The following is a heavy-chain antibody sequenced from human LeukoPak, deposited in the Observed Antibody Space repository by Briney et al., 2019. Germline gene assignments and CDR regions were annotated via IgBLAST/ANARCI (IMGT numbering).Heavy chain of an antibody. V-gene: IGHV3-74*01. Sequence: PGGTLRLSCAASGFTFSSYWMHWVRQAQGKGLVWVSRINSDGSSTSYANSVKCRFTISRDNAKNTLYLQMNSLRAEETAVYYCARYTMIVGEDAFDIWGQGTMVTVSS. CDR3: ARYTMIVGEDAFDI. D-gene: IGHD3-22*01. J-gene: IGHJ3*02. CDR1: GFTFSSYW. CDR2: INSDGSST.